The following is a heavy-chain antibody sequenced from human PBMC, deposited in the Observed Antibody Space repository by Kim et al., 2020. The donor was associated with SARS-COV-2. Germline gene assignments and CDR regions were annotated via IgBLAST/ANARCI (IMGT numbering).Heavy chain of an antibody. D-gene: IGHD3-3*01. CDR3: AKGRITIFGVVISDNRFDP. CDR2: ISYDGSNK. V-gene: IGHV3-30*18. CDR1: GFTFSSYG. J-gene: IGHJ5*02. Sequence: GGSLRLSCAASGFTFSSYGMHWVRQAPGKGLEWVAVISYDGSNKYYADSVKGRFTISRDNSKNTLYLQMNSLRAEDTAVYYCAKGRITIFGVVISDNRFDPWGQGTLVTVSS.